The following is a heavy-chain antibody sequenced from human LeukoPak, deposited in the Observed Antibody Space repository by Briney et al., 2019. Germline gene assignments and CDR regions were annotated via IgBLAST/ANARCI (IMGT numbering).Heavy chain of an antibody. J-gene: IGHJ4*02. D-gene: IGHD3-22*01. CDR3: ARDYYDGSAYYSYYEY. CDR2: LYSNGNT. V-gene: IGHV3-53*01. Sequence: GGSLRLSCAASGFTVSSKYMSWVRQAPGKGLEWVSTLYSNGNTYYADSVKGRFTISRDNSKNTLSLQMNSLRSEDTAVYYCARDYYDGSAYYSYYEYWGQGTLVTVSS. CDR1: GFTVSSKY.